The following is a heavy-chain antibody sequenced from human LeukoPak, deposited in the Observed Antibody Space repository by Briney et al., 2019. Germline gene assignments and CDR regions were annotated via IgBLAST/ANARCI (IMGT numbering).Heavy chain of an antibody. J-gene: IGHJ4*02. CDR1: GFTIDDYA. CDR2: ISWDGGST. Sequence: GGSLRLSCAASGFTIDDYAMHWVRQAPGKGLEWVSLISWDGGSTYYADSVKGRFTISRDNSKNSLYLQMNSLRAEDTALYYCAKGAVEQWLVLYFDYWGQGTLVTVSS. D-gene: IGHD6-19*01. V-gene: IGHV3-43D*04. CDR3: AKGAVEQWLVLYFDY.